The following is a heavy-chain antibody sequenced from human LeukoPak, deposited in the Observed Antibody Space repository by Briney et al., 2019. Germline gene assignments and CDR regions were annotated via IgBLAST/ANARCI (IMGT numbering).Heavy chain of an antibody. CDR3: ARDRGYGSGACNY. Sequence: GGSLRLSCAASGFTFRSNGMHWVRQAPGKGLGWVATISYDRSNKDYGDSVKGRFTIPRDNSKNAVYLQMDSLRAEDTAVYYCARDRGYGSGACNYWGQGTAVTVSS. CDR2: ISYDRSNK. V-gene: IGHV3-33*01. D-gene: IGHD3-10*01. J-gene: IGHJ4*02. CDR1: GFTFRSNG.